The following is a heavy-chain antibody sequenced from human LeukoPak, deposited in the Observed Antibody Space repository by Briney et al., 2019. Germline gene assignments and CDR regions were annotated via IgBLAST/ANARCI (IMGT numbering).Heavy chain of an antibody. Sequence: PSETLSLTCTVSGGSISSYYWSWIRQPAAKGLEWIGRIYTTGSTNYNPSLKSRVTMSVDTSKNQFSLMLTSVTAADTAVYYCAREGAEVRGVLVKYYFDYWGQGALVTVSS. CDR2: IYTTGST. J-gene: IGHJ4*02. V-gene: IGHV4-4*07. CDR3: AREGAEVRGVLVKYYFDY. D-gene: IGHD3-10*01. CDR1: GGSISSYY.